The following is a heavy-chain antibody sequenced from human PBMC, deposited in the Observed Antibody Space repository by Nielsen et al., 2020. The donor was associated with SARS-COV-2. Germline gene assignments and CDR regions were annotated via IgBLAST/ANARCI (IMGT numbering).Heavy chain of an antibody. J-gene: IGHJ4*02. D-gene: IGHD5-12*01. V-gene: IGHV3-30*04. CDR1: GFTFSSYA. CDR3: AKAGGYAPMVDY. Sequence: EGSLRLSCAASGFTFSSYAMHWVRQAPGKGLEWVAVISYDGSNKYYADSVKGRFTISRDNSKNTLYLQMNSLRAEDTALYYCAKAGGYAPMVDYWGQGTLVTVSS. CDR2: ISYDGSNK.